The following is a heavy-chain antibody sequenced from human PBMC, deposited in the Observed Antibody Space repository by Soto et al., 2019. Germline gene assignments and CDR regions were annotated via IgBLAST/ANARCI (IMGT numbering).Heavy chain of an antibody. CDR3: ASTVDTAMVGPYYYYGMDV. CDR1: GYTFTSYA. CDR2: INAGNGNT. Sequence: SVKVSCKASGYTFTSYAIHWVRQAPGQRREWMGWINAGNGNTKYSQKFQGRVTITRDTSASTAYMELSSLRSEDTAVYYCASTVDTAMVGPYYYYGMDVWGQGTTVTVSS. V-gene: IGHV1-3*01. D-gene: IGHD5-18*01. J-gene: IGHJ6*02.